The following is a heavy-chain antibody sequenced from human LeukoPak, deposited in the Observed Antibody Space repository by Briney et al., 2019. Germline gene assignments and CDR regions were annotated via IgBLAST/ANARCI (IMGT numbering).Heavy chain of an antibody. D-gene: IGHD3-10*01. J-gene: IGHJ4*02. CDR2: MNPNSGNT. Sequence: ASVKVSCKASGYTFTSYDINWVRQATGQGLEWMGWMNPNSGNTGYAQKFQGRVTMTRNTSISTAYMELSSLRSEDTAVYYCARSPTIYGSGSYYKYPDYWGQGTLVTVSS. V-gene: IGHV1-8*01. CDR1: GYTFTSYD. CDR3: ARSPTIYGSGSYYKYPDY.